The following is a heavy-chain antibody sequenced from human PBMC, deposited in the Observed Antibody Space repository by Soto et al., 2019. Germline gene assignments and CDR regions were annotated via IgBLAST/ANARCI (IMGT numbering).Heavy chain of an antibody. V-gene: IGHV4-59*01. D-gene: IGHD2-8*01. CDR1: GGSITPYK. CDR3: AREWSGFDY. J-gene: IGHJ4*02. CDR2: MYSSGSS. Sequence: SETLSLTCTVCGGSITPYKWSWIRQSPGKGLGGIAYMYSSGSSDYTPSLKGRVTISMDTSKNQYSLKLNSATAADPAVYYCAREWSGFDYWGQGILVTVSS.